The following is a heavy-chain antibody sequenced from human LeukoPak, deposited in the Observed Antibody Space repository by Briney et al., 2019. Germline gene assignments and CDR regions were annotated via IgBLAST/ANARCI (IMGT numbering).Heavy chain of an antibody. V-gene: IGHV1-18*01. Sequence: ASVKVSCKASGYTFTSYGISWVRQAPGQGLEWMGWISAYNGNTNYAQKLQGRVTMTTDTSTSTAYMELRSLRSDDTAVYYRARELPLGYYDSSGYYLDYWGQGTLVTVSS. CDR1: GYTFTSYG. CDR3: ARELPLGYYDSSGYYLDY. D-gene: IGHD3-22*01. CDR2: ISAYNGNT. J-gene: IGHJ4*02.